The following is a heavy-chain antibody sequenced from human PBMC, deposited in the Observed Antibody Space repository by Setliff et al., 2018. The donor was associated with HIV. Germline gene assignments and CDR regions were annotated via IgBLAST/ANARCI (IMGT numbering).Heavy chain of an antibody. CDR1: GFIFSSYE. D-gene: IGHD1-1*01. CDR2: ISSSSSYI. Sequence: PGGSLRLSCAASGFIFSSYEMNWVRQAPGKGLEWVSSISSSSSYIYYADSVKGRFTISRDNAKNSLYLQMNSLRAEDTAVYYCAKTYNWNDVHYYYMDVWGKGTTVTVSS. V-gene: IGHV3-21*01. CDR3: AKTYNWNDVHYYYMDV. J-gene: IGHJ6*03.